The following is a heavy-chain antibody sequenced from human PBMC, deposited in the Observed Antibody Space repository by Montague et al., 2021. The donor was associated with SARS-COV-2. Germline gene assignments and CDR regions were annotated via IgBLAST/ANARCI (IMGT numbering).Heavy chain of an antibody. Sequence: SETLSLTCGVYGGSFSGYYWSWIRQPPEKGLEWIGEINQSGRTNNNPSLKSRVIISVDTSKNQFSLKLSSVTAADTAVYYCARRGSSVWGVTVSAELDYWGQGTLVIVSS. V-gene: IGHV4-34*01. CDR1: GGSFSGYY. CDR2: INQSGRT. J-gene: IGHJ4*02. D-gene: IGHD3-10*01. CDR3: ARRGSSVWGVTVSAELDY.